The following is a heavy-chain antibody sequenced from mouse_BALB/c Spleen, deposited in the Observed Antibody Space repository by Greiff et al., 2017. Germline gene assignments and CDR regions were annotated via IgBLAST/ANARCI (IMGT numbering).Heavy chain of an antibody. D-gene: IGHD2-10*01. Sequence: EVKLVESGAELVKPGASVKLSCTASGFNIKDTYMHWVKQRPEQGLEWIGRIDPANGNTKYDPKFQGKATITADTSSNTAYLQLSSLTSEDTAVYYCARAYYGNYVFDYWGQGTTLTVSS. J-gene: IGHJ2*01. CDR1: GFNIKDTY. CDR3: ARAYYGNYVFDY. CDR2: IDPANGNT. V-gene: IGHV14-3*02.